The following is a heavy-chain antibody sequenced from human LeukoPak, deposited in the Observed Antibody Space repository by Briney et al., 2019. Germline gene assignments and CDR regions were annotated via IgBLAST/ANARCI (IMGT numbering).Heavy chain of an antibody. CDR1: GYTFTSYG. D-gene: IGHD6-19*01. J-gene: IGHJ2*01. Sequence: ASVKVSCKASGYTFTSYGISWVRQAPGQGLEWMGWISAYNGNTNYAQKLQGRVTMTTDTSTSTAYMELRSLRSDDTAVYYCARYSSGYSYWYFDLWGRGTLVTVSS. CDR3: ARYSSGYSYWYFDL. CDR2: ISAYNGNT. V-gene: IGHV1-18*01.